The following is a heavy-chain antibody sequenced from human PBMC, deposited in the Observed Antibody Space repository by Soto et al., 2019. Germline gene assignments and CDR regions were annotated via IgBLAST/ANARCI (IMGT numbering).Heavy chain of an antibody. Sequence: PSETLSLTCAVYGGSFSGYYWSWIRQPPGKGLEWIGEINHSGSTNHNPSLKSRVTISVDTSKNQFSLKLSSVTAADTAVYYCARGTLRCSGGSCYSGYYFDYWGQGTLVTVSS. V-gene: IGHV4-34*01. CDR3: ARGTLRCSGGSCYSGYYFDY. CDR2: INHSGST. J-gene: IGHJ4*02. D-gene: IGHD2-15*01. CDR1: GGSFSGYY.